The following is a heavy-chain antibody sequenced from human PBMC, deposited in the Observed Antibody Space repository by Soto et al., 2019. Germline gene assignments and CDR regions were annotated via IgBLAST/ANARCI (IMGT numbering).Heavy chain of an antibody. CDR3: ARNHRFFSFHR. V-gene: IGHV3-7*01. Sequence: EVQLVESGGGLVQPGGSLRLSCAASGFSFSDYWRDWVRHAPGKGLEWVANIKEDGSATYYVGSVKGRFTISRDNAKNSLYLQMNSLRVEDTAVYYCARNHRFFSFHRWGQGTLVSVSS. CDR1: GFSFSDYW. CDR2: IKEDGSAT. D-gene: IGHD3-3*01. J-gene: IGHJ5*02.